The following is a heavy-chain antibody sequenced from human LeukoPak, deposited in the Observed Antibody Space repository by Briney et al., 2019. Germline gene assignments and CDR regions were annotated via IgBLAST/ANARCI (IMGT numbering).Heavy chain of an antibody. Sequence: SETLSLTCTVSGGSISTYYWSWIRQPPGKGLEWIGSIYYSGSTYYNPSLKSRVTISVDTSKNQFSLKLSSVTAADTAVYYCVVHDILTGYYKTLDYWGQGTLVTVSS. CDR3: VVHDILTGYYKTLDY. CDR1: GGSISTYY. CDR2: IYYSGST. D-gene: IGHD3-9*01. V-gene: IGHV4-59*05. J-gene: IGHJ4*02.